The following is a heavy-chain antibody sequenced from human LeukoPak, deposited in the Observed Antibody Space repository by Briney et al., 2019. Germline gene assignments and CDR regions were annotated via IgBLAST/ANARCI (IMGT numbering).Heavy chain of an antibody. V-gene: IGHV3-74*01. CDR1: GLSFSDYW. CDR2: INGDGSST. J-gene: IGHJ6*02. D-gene: IGHD2-2*01. CDR3: ARDKSCSSTSCYPSYYGMDV. Sequence: GGSLRPSCAASGLSFSDYWMQWVRQAPGKGLVWVSRINGDGSSTSYADSVKGRFTISRDNAKNSLYLQMNSLRAEDTAVYYCARDKSCSSTSCYPSYYGMDVWGQGTTVTVSS.